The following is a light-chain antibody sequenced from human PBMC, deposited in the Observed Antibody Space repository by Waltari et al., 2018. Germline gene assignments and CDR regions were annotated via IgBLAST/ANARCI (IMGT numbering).Light chain of an antibody. V-gene: IGKV4-1*01. CDR2: WAS. Sequence: DIVMTQSPDSLAVSLGERATINGKSSQSVLYSTNNKDYLAWFQQKPGQPPKLLIYWASTRESGVPGRFSGSGSGTDFTLTISSLQAEDAAVYYCQQYYTTPRTFGQGTKVEIK. J-gene: IGKJ1*01. CDR1: QSVLYSTNNKDY. CDR3: QQYYTTPRT.